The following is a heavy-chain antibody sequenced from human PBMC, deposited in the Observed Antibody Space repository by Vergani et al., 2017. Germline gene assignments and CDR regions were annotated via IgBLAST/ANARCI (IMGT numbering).Heavy chain of an antibody. V-gene: IGHV1-69*12. CDR3: ARWLRWPTTDWFGP. J-gene: IGHJ5*02. Sequence: QVQLVQSGAEVKKPGSSVKVSCKASGGTFSSYAISWVRQAPGQGLEWMGGISPIFGTANYAQKLQGRVTITADESTSTAYMELSSLRSEDTAVYYCARWLRWPTTDWFGPWGQGTLVTVSS. CDR1: GGTFSSYA. D-gene: IGHD3-22*01. CDR2: ISPIFGTA.